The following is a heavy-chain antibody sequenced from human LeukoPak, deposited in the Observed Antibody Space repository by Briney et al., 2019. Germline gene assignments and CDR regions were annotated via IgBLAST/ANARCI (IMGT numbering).Heavy chain of an antibody. CDR3: AREVSEGFDF. J-gene: IGHJ4*02. CDR1: GFTFSSYS. D-gene: IGHD3-22*01. V-gene: IGHV3-21*01. CDR2: FGTRSTSI. Sequence: GGSLRLSCAASGFTFSSYSMNWVRQAPGKGLEWVSSFGTRSTSIYHAGSVKGRFAISRDNAKNSLYLQMNSLRAEDTALYYCAREVSEGFDFWGQGTLVTVSS.